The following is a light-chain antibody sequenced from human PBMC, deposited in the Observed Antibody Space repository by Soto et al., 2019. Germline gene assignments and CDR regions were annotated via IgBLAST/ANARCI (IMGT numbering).Light chain of an antibody. CDR3: QQLNSYPHT. CDR1: QGISSY. V-gene: IGKV1-9*01. CDR2: AAS. Sequence: DIQLTQSPSFLSASVGDRVTITCRASQGISSYLAWYQQKPGKAPKLRLYAASTLQSGIPSRFSGSGSGTEFTLTISSLQPEDFATYYCQQLNSYPHTFGQGTKLEIK. J-gene: IGKJ2*01.